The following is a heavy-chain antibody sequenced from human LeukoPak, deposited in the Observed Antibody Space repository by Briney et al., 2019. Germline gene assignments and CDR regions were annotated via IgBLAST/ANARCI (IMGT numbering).Heavy chain of an antibody. Sequence: SETLSLTCAVYGGSFSGYYWSWIRQPPGKGLEWIGEINHSGSTNYNPSLKSRVTISVDTSKNQFSLKLSSVTAADTAVYYCARDRYCSSTSCYQHPPIYYGMDVWGKGTTVTVSS. V-gene: IGHV4-34*01. D-gene: IGHD2-2*01. CDR2: INHSGST. CDR3: ARDRYCSSTSCYQHPPIYYGMDV. J-gene: IGHJ6*04. CDR1: GGSFSGYY.